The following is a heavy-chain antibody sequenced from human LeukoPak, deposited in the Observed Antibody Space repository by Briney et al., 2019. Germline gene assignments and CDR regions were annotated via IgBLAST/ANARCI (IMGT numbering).Heavy chain of an antibody. CDR1: GYTLTELS. J-gene: IGHJ6*03. CDR2: FDPEDGET. CDR3: ATAKSLRYYYMDV. Sequence: ASVKVSCKVSGYTLTELSMHWVRQAPGKGLEWMGGFDPEDGETIYAQKFQGRVTMTEDTSTDTAYMELSSLRSEDTAVYYCATAKSLRYYYMDVWGKGTTFTVSS. V-gene: IGHV1-24*01. D-gene: IGHD4/OR15-4a*01.